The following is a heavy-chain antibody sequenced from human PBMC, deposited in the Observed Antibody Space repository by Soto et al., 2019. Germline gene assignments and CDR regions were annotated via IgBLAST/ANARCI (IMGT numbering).Heavy chain of an antibody. CDR3: ARPYCDSTSCYTDWFDP. CDR1: GYSFSTYD. CDR2: VNPKSGNT. V-gene: IGHV1-8*01. J-gene: IGHJ5*01. Sequence: QVQLVQSGAEVKKPGASVKVSCKASGYSFSTYDINWVRQGAGQGLEWMGWVNPKSGNTDYAQRFRGRVTMTSNTSISTAYMELSALTPEDTAVYYCARPYCDSTSCYTDWFDPWGQGTLVTVSS. D-gene: IGHD2-2*02.